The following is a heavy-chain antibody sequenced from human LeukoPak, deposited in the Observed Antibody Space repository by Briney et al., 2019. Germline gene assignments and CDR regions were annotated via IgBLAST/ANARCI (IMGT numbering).Heavy chain of an antibody. CDR1: GFTVSINY. CDR3: ARLSAGSSGDY. Sequence: PGGSLRLSCAASGFTVSINYMSWVRQAPGKGLEWVSVIYSGGSTYYADSVKGRFTISRDNSKNTLYLQMNSLRAEDTAVYYCARLSAGSSGDYWGQGTLVTVSS. V-gene: IGHV3-53*01. CDR2: IYSGGST. D-gene: IGHD6-6*01. J-gene: IGHJ4*02.